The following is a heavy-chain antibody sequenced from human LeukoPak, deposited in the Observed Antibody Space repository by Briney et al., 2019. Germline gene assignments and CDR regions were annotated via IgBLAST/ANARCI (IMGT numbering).Heavy chain of an antibody. V-gene: IGHV1-2*02. CDR1: GYTFSRYT. CDR3: ARAGVWDYSDSSGYHNGAFDI. CDR2: INANSGGT. Sequence: ASVKVSCKTSGYTFSRYTIIWVRQAPGQGLEWMGWINANSGGTNYAQKFQGRVTMTRDTSLSTAYMELSRLRSDDTAVYYCARAGVWDYSDSSGYHNGAFDIWGQGTRVTVSS. J-gene: IGHJ3*02. D-gene: IGHD3-22*01.